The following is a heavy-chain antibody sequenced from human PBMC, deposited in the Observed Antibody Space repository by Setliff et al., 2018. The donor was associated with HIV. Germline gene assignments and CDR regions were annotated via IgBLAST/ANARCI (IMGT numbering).Heavy chain of an antibody. CDR3: ARLRQWLAFFDS. J-gene: IGHJ4*02. V-gene: IGHV4-4*07. CDR2: IYSSGRT. D-gene: IGHD6-19*01. Sequence: PSETLSLTCTVSGGSISNYYWSWIRQPAEKGLEWIGRIYSSGRTNYNPSLKSRVTISVDTSQNQFSLKLTSVTAADTAVYYCARLRQWLAFFDSWGQGTLVTVSS. CDR1: GGSISNYY.